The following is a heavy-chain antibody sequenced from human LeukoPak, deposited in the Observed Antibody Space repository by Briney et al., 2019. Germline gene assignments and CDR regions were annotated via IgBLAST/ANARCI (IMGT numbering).Heavy chain of an antibody. J-gene: IGHJ5*02. CDR3: ARGPPKITVAGKNWFDP. CDR1: GYTFTSYD. CDR2: MNPNSGNT. V-gene: IGHV1-8*01. D-gene: IGHD6-19*01. Sequence: GASVKVSCKASGYTFTSYDINWVRQATGQGLEWMGWMNPNSGNTGYAQKFQGRVTMTRNTSISTAYMELSSLRSEDTAVYYCARGPPKITVAGKNWFDPWGQGTLVTVSS.